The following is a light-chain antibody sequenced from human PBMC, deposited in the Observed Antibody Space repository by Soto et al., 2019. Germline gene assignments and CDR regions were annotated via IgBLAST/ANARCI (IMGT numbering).Light chain of an antibody. V-gene: IGLV2-14*01. CDR2: EVS. Sequence: QSVLTQPVSVSGSPGQSITISCTGTSSDVGGYDYVSWYQLHPGKAPKLMVFEVSNRPSGVSYRFSGSKSGNTASLTISGLQAEDEADYFCSSYSISTAYLFGTGTKLTVL. CDR1: SSDVGGYDY. J-gene: IGLJ1*01. CDR3: SSYSISTAYL.